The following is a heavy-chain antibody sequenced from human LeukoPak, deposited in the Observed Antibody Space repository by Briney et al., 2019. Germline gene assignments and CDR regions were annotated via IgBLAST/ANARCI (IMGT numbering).Heavy chain of an antibody. CDR3: AKDVWVWFGGFPHLTSGAGEPWSPSFDY. Sequence: PGGSLRLPCAASGLTYSSYDMHWVRQAQGKGLQRVAHISHDGSNKHYADSVRRRFPISRDNSKNTLYLQMNSRRAEDTAVYYCAKDVWVWFGGFPHLTSGAGEPWSPSFDYWGQGTLVTVSS. CDR2: ISHDGSNK. V-gene: IGHV3-30*18. D-gene: IGHD3-10*01. CDR1: GLTYSSYD. J-gene: IGHJ4*02.